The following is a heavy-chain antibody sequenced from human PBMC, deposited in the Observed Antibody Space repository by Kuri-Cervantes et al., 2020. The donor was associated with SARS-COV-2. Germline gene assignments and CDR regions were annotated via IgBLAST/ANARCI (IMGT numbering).Heavy chain of an antibody. CDR1: GFTFSSYS. V-gene: IGHV3-21*04. Sequence: GESLKISCAASGFTFSSYSMNWVRQAPGKGLEWVSSISSSSSYIYYADSVKGRFTISRDNAKNSLYLQMNSLRAEDTAVYYCARVRHIAVAGLPQIYFDVWGRGTLVTVSS. CDR2: ISSSSSYI. CDR3: ARVRHIAVAGLPQIYFDV. J-gene: IGHJ2*01. D-gene: IGHD6-19*01.